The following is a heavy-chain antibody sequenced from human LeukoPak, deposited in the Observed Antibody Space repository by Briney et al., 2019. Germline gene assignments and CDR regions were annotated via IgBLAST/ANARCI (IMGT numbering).Heavy chain of an antibody. J-gene: IGHJ4*02. V-gene: IGHV1-8*01. CDR2: MNTNSGNT. Sequence: GASVKVSCKASGYTFTSYDINWVRQATGQGLEWMGWMNTNSGNTGYAQKFQGRVTMTRNTSISTAYMELSSLRSEDTAVYYCATYSSGWYDGVFWGQGTLVTVSS. D-gene: IGHD6-19*01. CDR3: ATYSSGWYDGVF. CDR1: GYTFTSYD.